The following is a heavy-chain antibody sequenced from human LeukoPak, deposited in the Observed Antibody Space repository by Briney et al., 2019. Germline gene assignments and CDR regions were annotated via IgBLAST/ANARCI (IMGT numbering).Heavy chain of an antibody. V-gene: IGHV3-7*01. Sequence: GGSLRLSCAASGFTFSSYWMSWVRQAPGKGLEWVANIKQDGSEKYYVDSVKGRFTISRDNAKNSLYLQMNSLRAEDTAVYYCARDLLYYYDSSGYSGLGYWGQGTLVTVSS. CDR1: GFTFSSYW. CDR2: IKQDGSEK. J-gene: IGHJ4*02. D-gene: IGHD3-22*01. CDR3: ARDLLYYYDSSGYSGLGY.